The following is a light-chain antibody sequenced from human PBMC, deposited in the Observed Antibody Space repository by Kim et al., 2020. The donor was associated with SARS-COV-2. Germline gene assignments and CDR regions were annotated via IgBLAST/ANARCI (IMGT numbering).Light chain of an antibody. CDR2: DVS. Sequence: QSALTQPASVSGSPGQSITISCTGTSSDVGGYNHVSWYQQYPGKAPKLMIYDVSKWPSGVSNRFSGSKSGNTASLTISGLQAEDEADYYCSSYRSSSTWVFGGGTKLTVL. V-gene: IGLV2-14*01. CDR1: SSDVGGYNH. J-gene: IGLJ3*02. CDR3: SSYRSSSTWV.